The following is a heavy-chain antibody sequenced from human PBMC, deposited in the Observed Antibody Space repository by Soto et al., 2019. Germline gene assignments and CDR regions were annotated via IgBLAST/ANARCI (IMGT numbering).Heavy chain of an antibody. Sequence: QVQLQESGPGLVKPSETLSLTCIVSGASISSRSSYWGWIRQPPGKGLEWVGTFFSGSTYNNPSLKSRVTLSVDTSKNHFSLRLSSVAAEDTAIYYCATTRGIAVGGSFDHWGQGTLVTVSS. CDR2: FFSGST. CDR1: GASISSRSSY. CDR3: ATTRGIAVGGSFDH. D-gene: IGHD6-13*01. J-gene: IGHJ5*02. V-gene: IGHV4-39*02.